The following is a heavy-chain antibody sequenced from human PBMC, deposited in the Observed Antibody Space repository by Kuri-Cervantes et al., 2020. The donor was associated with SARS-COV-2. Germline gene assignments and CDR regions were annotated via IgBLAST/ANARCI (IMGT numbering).Heavy chain of an antibody. CDR3: ARDFRFGELTPIDAFDI. CDR2: ISYDGTTL. CDR1: GFTFGNYA. D-gene: IGHD3-10*01. V-gene: IGHV3-30*04. Sequence: GESLKISCAASGFTFGNYAMHWVRQAPGKGLEWVAIISYDGTTLYQNSVKGRFTISRDNSKNTLYLQMNSLRAEDTAVYYCARDFRFGELTPIDAFDIWGQGTMVTVSS. J-gene: IGHJ3*02.